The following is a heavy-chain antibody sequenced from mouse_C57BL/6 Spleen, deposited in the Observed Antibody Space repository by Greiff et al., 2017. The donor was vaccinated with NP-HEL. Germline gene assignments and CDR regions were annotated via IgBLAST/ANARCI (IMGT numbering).Heavy chain of an antibody. D-gene: IGHD4-1*01. CDR1: GFPFSDYG. Sequence: EVQRVESGGGLVQPGGSLKLSCAASGFPFSDYGMAWVRQAPRKGPEWVAFISNLAYSIYYADTVTGRFTISRENAKNTLYLEMSSLRSEDTAMYYCARHEGAGPFAYWGQGTLVTVSA. J-gene: IGHJ3*01. CDR2: ISNLAYSI. CDR3: ARHEGAGPFAY. V-gene: IGHV5-15*01.